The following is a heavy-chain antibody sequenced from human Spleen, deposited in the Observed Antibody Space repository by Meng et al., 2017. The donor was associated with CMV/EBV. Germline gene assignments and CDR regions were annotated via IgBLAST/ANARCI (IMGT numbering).Heavy chain of an antibody. CDR3: ARDPTPFGVVIISWFDP. V-gene: IGHV1-46*01. CDR2: INPSGGST. Sequence: YTFTSYYMHWVRQALGQGLEWMGIINPSGGSTSYAQKFQGRVTMTRDTSTSTVYMKLSSLRSEDTAVYYCARDPTPFGVVIISWFDPWGQGTLVTVSS. CDR1: YTFTSYY. J-gene: IGHJ5*02. D-gene: IGHD3-3*01.